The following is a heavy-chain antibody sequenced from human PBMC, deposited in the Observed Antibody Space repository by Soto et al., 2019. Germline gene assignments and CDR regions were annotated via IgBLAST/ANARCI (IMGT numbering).Heavy chain of an antibody. CDR3: ATRDPGHY. V-gene: IGHV1-46*01. Sequence: ASVKVSCKASGYTFTTYCIRWLRQAPGQGLEWMGIISPDGGRTSYAQKFQGRVTMTRDTSTSTVYMELSSLRSEDTAVYYCATRDPGHYWGQGTLVTVSS. J-gene: IGHJ4*02. CDR1: GYTFTTYC. CDR2: ISPDGGRT.